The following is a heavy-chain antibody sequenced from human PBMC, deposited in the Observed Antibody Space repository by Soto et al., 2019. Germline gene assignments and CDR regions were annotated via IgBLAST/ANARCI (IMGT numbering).Heavy chain of an antibody. CDR1: GYTYASYG. Sequence: GTSVKVSCKDSGYTYASYGSSWVRQAPGQGLEWMGVINPNGGSTVYAQKFQGRVTLTRDTSTSTVYVELSSLRSDDTAVYFCVRATAARQRDYSYHYYLHIWGKGTTVTVSS. V-gene: IGHV1-46*03. D-gene: IGHD6-6*01. J-gene: IGHJ6*03. CDR2: INPNGGST. CDR3: VRATAARQRDYSYHYYLHI.